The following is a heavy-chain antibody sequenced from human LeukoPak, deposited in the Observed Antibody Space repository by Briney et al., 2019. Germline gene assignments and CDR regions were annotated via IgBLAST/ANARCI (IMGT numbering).Heavy chain of an antibody. J-gene: IGHJ4*02. Sequence: GGSLRLSCAASGFSVSSNYVTWVRQPPGKGLEWVSVIYSDGSIYYADSVKGRFTISRDNSKNTLYLQMNSLRVEDTAVYYCTDAVAGWGQGTLVTVSS. CDR3: TDAVAG. D-gene: IGHD4-23*01. CDR1: GFSVSSNY. CDR2: IYSDGSI. V-gene: IGHV3-53*05.